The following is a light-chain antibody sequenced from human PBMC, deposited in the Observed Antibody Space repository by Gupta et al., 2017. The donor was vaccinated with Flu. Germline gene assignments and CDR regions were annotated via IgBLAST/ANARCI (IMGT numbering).Light chain of an antibody. CDR2: SNN. CDR3: AAWDDSLNGWV. J-gene: IGLJ3*02. Sequence: QSVLSQPPSASGTPGQRVTISCSGSSSNIGSNTVNWYQQPQGTAPKLLIYSNNQRPSGVPDRFSGSKSGTSASLAISGLQSEDEADYYCAAWDDSLNGWVFGGRTKLTVL. V-gene: IGLV1-44*01. CDR1: SSNIGSNT.